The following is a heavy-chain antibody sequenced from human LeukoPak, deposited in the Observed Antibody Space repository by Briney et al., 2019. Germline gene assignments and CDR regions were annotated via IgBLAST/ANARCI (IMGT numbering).Heavy chain of an antibody. CDR3: AKEGRPPRTDNSQNYLFADY. D-gene: IGHD1-7*01. Sequence: GGSLRLSCAASGFTFSTYGMHWVRQAPGKGLEWVAFIRVDGTIKYYADSVKGRFTISRDNSKNTLFLQMDSLRAEDTAVYYCAKEGRPPRTDNSQNYLFADYSGQATLLTAPS. CDR2: IRVDGTIK. V-gene: IGHV3-30*02. J-gene: IGHJ4*02. CDR1: GFTFSTYG.